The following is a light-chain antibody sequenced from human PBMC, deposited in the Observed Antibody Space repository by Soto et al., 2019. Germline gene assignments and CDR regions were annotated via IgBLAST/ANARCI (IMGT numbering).Light chain of an antibody. Sequence: EIVLTQSPGNLSLSPGERATLSCRASQTISRSYLGWYQQKPGQAPRVLMTGASNRATGVPDRFSGSGSGTDFTLTISRLEPEDFAVYYCHYYGGSPTFGGGTKVEV. CDR3: HYYGGSPT. CDR1: QTISRSY. J-gene: IGKJ4*01. CDR2: GAS. V-gene: IGKV3-20*01.